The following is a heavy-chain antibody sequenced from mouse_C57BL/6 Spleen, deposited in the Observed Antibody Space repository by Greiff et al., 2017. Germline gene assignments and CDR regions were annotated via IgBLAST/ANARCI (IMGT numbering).Heavy chain of an antibody. CDR3: ARAKEYFDY. V-gene: IGHV5-16*01. Sequence: EVKLVESEGGLVQPGSSMKLSCTASGFTFSDYYMAWVRQVPEKGLEWVANINYDGSSTYYLDSLKSRFIISRDNAKNILYLQMSSLKSEDTAAYYCARAKEYFDYWGQGTTLTVSS. CDR1: GFTFSDYY. D-gene: IGHD5-2*01. CDR2: INYDGSST. J-gene: IGHJ2*01.